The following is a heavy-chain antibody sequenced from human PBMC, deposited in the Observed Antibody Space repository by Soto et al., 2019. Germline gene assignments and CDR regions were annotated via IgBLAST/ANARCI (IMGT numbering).Heavy chain of an antibody. D-gene: IGHD2-15*01. CDR2: IYYSGST. J-gene: IGHJ4*02. V-gene: IGHV4-39*01. CDR1: GGSISSSSYY. Sequence: SETLSLTCTVSGGSISSSSYYWGWIRQPPGKGLEWIGSIYYSGSTYYNPSLKSRVTISVDTSKNQFSLKLSSVTAADTAVYYCARANIVVVVAATGRNAFDYWGQGTLVTVSS. CDR3: ARANIVVVVAATGRNAFDY.